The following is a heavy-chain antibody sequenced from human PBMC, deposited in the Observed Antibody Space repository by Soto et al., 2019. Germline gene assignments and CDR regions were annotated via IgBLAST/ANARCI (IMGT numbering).Heavy chain of an antibody. CDR1: GGSFTSNNW. CDR2: IYRTGST. V-gene: IGHV4-4*02. CDR3: GKGFYGSGGPDV. Sequence: PSETLSLTCAVSGGSFTSNNWWTWVRQPPGQGLEWIGEIYRTGSTNYNPSLKSRVTISLDKSENQFSLKVTSLTAADTAVYYCGKGFYGSGGPDVWGPGTLVTVSS. J-gene: IGHJ4*02. D-gene: IGHD3-10*01.